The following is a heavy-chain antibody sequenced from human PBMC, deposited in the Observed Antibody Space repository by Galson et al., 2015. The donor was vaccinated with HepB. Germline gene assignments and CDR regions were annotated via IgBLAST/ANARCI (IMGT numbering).Heavy chain of an antibody. CDR1: GSTFTSYG. CDR2: ISAYNDNT. CDR3: ARGEYDDFWSGSSILNDTAYYGMAV. Sequence: SVKVSCKASGSTFTSYGISWVRQAPGQGLEWMGWISAYNDNTNYAQKLQGRVTMTTDTSTSTTYMELRSLRSDDTAVYYCARGEYDDFWSGSSILNDTAYYGMAVWCQGTPVTVSS. V-gene: IGHV1-18*01. D-gene: IGHD3-3*01. J-gene: IGHJ6*02.